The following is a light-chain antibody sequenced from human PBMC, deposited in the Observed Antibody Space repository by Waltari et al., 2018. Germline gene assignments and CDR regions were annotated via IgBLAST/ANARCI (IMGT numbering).Light chain of an antibody. CDR2: DVT. V-gene: IGLV2-14*03. J-gene: IGLJ2*01. Sequence: QSALTQPASVSGSPGQSITISCSGVGSAVGASDSVSWHQHHPGKAPQVIIYDVTNRPSGVSDRFSASKSANTASLTITRLQPEDEADYYCSSQTLDGLVLFGGGTRLTVL. CDR1: GSAVGASDS. CDR3: SSQTLDGLVL.